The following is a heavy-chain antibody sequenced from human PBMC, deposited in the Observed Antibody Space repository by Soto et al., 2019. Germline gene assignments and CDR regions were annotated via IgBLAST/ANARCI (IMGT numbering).Heavy chain of an antibody. CDR3: TTVCDIVVVPAAMNFSDYFDY. CDR2: IKSKTDDGTT. CDR1: GFTFSNAW. V-gene: IGHV3-15*01. Sequence: EVQLVESGGGLVKPGGSLRRSCAASGFTFSNAWMSWVRQAPGKGLEWVGRIKSKTDDGTTDYAAPVKGRFTISRDDLKKTLHLQMNSLRTEDTDVYYCTTVCDIVVVPAAMNFSDYFDYCGQGTLVTVSS. J-gene: IGHJ4*02. D-gene: IGHD2-2*01.